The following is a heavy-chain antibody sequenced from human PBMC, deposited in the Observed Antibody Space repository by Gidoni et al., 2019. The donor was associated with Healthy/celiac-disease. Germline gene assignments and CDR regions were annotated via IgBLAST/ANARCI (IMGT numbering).Heavy chain of an antibody. D-gene: IGHD2-15*01. Sequence: EVQLLESGGGLVQPGGSLRLSCAASGVTFSSYARSWVRQAPGKGLDGVSAISGSGGSTYYADSVKGRFTISRDNSKNTLYLQMNSLRAEDTAVYYCAKVGSGGHVDYWGQGTLVTVSS. CDR1: GVTFSSYA. J-gene: IGHJ4*02. CDR3: AKVGSGGHVDY. CDR2: ISGSGGST. V-gene: IGHV3-23*01.